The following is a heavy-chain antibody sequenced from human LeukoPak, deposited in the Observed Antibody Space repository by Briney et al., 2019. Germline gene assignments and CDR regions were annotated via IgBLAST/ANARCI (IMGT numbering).Heavy chain of an antibody. CDR3: ARDRTVTDAFDI. Sequence: SVKVSCKASGGTFSSYAISGVRQAPGQGLEWMGGIIPIFGTANYAQKFQGRVTITADESTSTAYMELSSLRSEDTAVYYCARDRTVTDAFDIWGQGTMVTVSA. V-gene: IGHV1-69*01. D-gene: IGHD4-11*01. CDR1: GGTFSSYA. CDR2: IIPIFGTA. J-gene: IGHJ3*02.